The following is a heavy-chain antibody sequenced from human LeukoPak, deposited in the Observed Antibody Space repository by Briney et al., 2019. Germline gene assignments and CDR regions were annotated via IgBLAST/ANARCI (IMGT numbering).Heavy chain of an antibody. CDR1: GFTFSSYS. CDR2: ISSSTSTI. D-gene: IGHD3-9*01. V-gene: IGHV3-48*01. Sequence: GGSLRLSCAASGFTFSSYSMNWVRQAPGKGLEWVSYISSSTSTIYYADSVKGRFTISRDNPKNSLYLQMNSLRAEDTAVYYCARVKEGTYDILTVDYWGQGTLVTVSS. CDR3: ARVKEGTYDILTVDY. J-gene: IGHJ4*02.